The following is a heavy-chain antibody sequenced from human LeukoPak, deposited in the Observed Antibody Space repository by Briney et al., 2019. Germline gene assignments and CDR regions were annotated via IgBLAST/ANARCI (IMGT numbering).Heavy chain of an antibody. J-gene: IGHJ4*02. CDR3: ARGVRFLEWLGPDY. D-gene: IGHD3-3*01. CDR1: GFTFSSYS. V-gene: IGHV3-48*01. CDR2: ISSSSSTI. Sequence: PGGSLRLSCAASGFTFSSYSMNWVRQAPGKGLEWVSYISSSSSTIYYADSVKGRFTISRDNAKNSLYLQMNSLRAEDTAVYYCARGVRFLEWLGPDYWGQGTLVTVSS.